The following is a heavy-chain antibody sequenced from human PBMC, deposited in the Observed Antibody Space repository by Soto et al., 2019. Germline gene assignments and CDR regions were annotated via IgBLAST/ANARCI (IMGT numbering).Heavy chain of an antibody. V-gene: IGHV3-30*03. J-gene: IGHJ4*02. D-gene: IGHD6-19*01. CDR3: ATNSGWYVDY. CDR2: ISYDGSNK. Sequence: GGSLRLSCAASGFTFSSYGMHWVRQAPGKGLEWVAVISYDGSNKYYADSVKGRFTISRDNSKNTLYLQMNSLRAEDTAVYYCATNSGWYVDYWGQGTLVTVFS. CDR1: GFTFSSYG.